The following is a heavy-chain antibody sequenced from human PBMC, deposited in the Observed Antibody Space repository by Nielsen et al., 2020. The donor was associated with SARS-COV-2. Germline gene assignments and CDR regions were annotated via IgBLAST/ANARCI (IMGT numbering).Heavy chain of an antibody. V-gene: IGHV2-26*01. J-gene: IGHJ4*02. Sequence: SGPTLVKPTETLTLTCTVSGFSLSNARMGVSWIRQPPGKALEWLAHIFSNDEKSYSTSLKSRLTISKDTSKSQVVLTMTNMDPVDTATYYCARIRLEPSWGEGYYFDYWGQGTLVTVSS. CDR3: ARIRLEPSWGEGYYFDY. CDR2: IFSNDEK. CDR1: GFSLSNARMG. D-gene: IGHD1-14*01.